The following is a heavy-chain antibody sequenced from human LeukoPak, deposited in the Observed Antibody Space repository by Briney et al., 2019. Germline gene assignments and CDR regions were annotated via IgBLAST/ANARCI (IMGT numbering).Heavy chain of an antibody. CDR3: ARDGGYSYGLDS. D-gene: IGHD5-18*01. V-gene: IGHV4-31*03. J-gene: IGHJ4*02. CDR1: GGSISSGGYY. CDR2: IYSSGST. Sequence: SETLSLTCTVSGGSISSGGYYWNWIRQHPGKGLEWIGYIYSSGSTYYTPSLKSRVIISVDTSKNQFSLKLSSVTAADTAVYYCARDGGYSYGLDSWGQGTLVTVSS.